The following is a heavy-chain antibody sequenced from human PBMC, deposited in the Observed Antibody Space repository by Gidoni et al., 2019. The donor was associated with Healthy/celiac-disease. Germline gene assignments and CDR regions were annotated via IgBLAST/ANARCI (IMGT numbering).Heavy chain of an antibody. CDR2: ISYDGSNK. Sequence: QVQLVESGGGVVQPGRSLRLSCAASGFTFSSYAMHWVRQAPGKGLEWVAVISYDGSNKYYADSVKGRFTISRDNSKNTLYLQMNSLRAEDTAVYYCARRPPDYGGNSEGDDYWGQGTLVTVSS. CDR3: ARRPPDYGGNSEGDDY. CDR1: GFTFSSYA. J-gene: IGHJ4*02. D-gene: IGHD4-17*01. V-gene: IGHV3-30-3*01.